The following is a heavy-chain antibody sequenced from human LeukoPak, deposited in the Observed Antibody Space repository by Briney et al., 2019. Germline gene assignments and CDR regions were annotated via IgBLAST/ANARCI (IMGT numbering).Heavy chain of an antibody. CDR2: IKQDGSEK. D-gene: IGHD3-22*01. V-gene: IGHV3-7*01. Sequence: PGGSLRLSCAASGFTFSSYWMSWVRQAPGKGLEWVANIKQDGSEKYYVDSVKGRFTISRDNAKNSLYLQMNSLRAEDTAVYYCARDSPLWYYYDSSGYYERYFDYWGQGTLVTVSS. J-gene: IGHJ4*02. CDR3: ARDSPLWYYYDSSGYYERYFDY. CDR1: GFTFSSYW.